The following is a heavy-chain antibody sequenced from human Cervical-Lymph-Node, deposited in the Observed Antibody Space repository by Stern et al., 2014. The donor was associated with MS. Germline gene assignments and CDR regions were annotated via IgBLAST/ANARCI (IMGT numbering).Heavy chain of an antibody. Sequence: QVQLQESGPGLVKPSGTLSLTCAVSGGSVSSTNWWSWVRQSPGKGLEWIGNIYHSGASNYRPSLRSRVSISQDTPNNPLSLHLTSVTAADTAVYYCARERQQYCNSEGCSYWYFDLWGRGTLVTVSS. J-gene: IGHJ2*01. CDR1: GGSVSSTNW. CDR2: IYHSGAS. D-gene: IGHD2/OR15-2a*01. V-gene: IGHV4-4*02. CDR3: ARERQQYCNSEGCSYWYFDL.